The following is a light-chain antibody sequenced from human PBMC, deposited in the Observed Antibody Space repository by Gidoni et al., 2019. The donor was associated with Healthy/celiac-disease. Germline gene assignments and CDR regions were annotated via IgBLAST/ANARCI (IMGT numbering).Light chain of an antibody. CDR3: AAWDDSLNGRV. J-gene: IGLJ3*02. CDR2: YDD. Sequence: QFVLTQPPSVSEAPRQRVTISCSGSSSNIGNNAVNWYQQLPGKAPKLLIYYDDLLPSGVSDRFSGSKSGTSASLAISGLQSEDEADYYCAAWDDSLNGRVFGGGTKLTVL. CDR1: SSNIGNNA. V-gene: IGLV1-36*01.